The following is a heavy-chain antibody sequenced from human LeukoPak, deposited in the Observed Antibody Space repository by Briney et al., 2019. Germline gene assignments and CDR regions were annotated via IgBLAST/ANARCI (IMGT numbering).Heavy chain of an antibody. J-gene: IGHJ3*01. CDR2: ISRSGPT. V-gene: IGHV3-23*01. CDR3: AKGGYFAFED. Sequence: GGSLRLSCTASGFTFSAYDMQWVRQAPGKGLEWVSGISRSGPTYYTDSVKGRFTIPRDNFKNTLYLQMNSLRADDTAVYYCAKGGYFAFEDWGQGTMVSVSS. CDR1: GFTFSAYD. D-gene: IGHD2-2*03.